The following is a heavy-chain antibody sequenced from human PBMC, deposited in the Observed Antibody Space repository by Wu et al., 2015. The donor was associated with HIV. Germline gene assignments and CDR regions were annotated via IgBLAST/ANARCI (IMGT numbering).Heavy chain of an antibody. J-gene: IGHJ4*02. Sequence: QVQLVQSGAEVTKPGASVKVSCKASGYPXTNYFLHWVRQAPGQGLEWVGWINPDSGRTHFAQRFQGRVTVTLDTSITTAYMALTSLRSDDTAVYYCATDGDYISGSVYWGQGTLVTVSS. CDR1: GYPXTNYF. CDR2: INPDSGRT. V-gene: IGHV1-2*02. CDR3: ATDGDYISGSVY. D-gene: IGHD6-19*01.